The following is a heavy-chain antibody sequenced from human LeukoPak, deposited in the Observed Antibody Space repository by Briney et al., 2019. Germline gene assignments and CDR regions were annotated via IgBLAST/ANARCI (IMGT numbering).Heavy chain of an antibody. V-gene: IGHV3-20*04. CDR3: AKVRKQYYYDKGHDRDASDV. Sequence: GPSLTLSCATSGFTFDDYGMNSVRHLPGEGREWVTNINWDGNNVDYADPVKGRFTISTDKARNSLHLEMNSLRAEVTAVYYCAKVRKQYYYDKGHDRDASDVWGQGTMVIVSS. J-gene: IGHJ3*01. CDR2: INWDGNNV. CDR1: GFTFDDYG. D-gene: IGHD3-22*01.